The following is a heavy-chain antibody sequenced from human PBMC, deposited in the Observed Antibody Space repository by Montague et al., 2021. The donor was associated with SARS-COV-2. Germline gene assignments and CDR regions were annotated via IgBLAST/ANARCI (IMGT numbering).Heavy chain of an antibody. J-gene: IGHJ6*02. CDR2: INHSGST. CDR1: GGSFSGYY. V-gene: IGHV4-34*01. D-gene: IGHD4-17*01. Sequence: SETLSLTCAVYGGSFSGYYLNWIRQPPGKGLEWIGEINHSGSTNXNPSLKSRVTIAVDTSQNQFSLKVTSVTAADTAVFYCARSTVTNAPFGFSNKLRSRYNGMDVWGQGTTVTVSS. CDR3: ARSTVTNAPFGFSNKLRSRYNGMDV.